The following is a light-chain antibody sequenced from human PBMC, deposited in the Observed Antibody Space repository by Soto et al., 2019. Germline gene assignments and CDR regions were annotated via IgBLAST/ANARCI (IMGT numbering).Light chain of an antibody. J-gene: IGLJ3*02. CDR2: YDD. Sequence: QSVLTQPPSVSAAPRQRVTISCSGSSSNIENNAVNWYQQLPGKAPKLLIYYDDLLSSGVSDRFSGSKSGTSASLAISGLQAEDEADYYCSAWDDSLHGVVFSGGTKLTVL. CDR1: SSNIENNA. V-gene: IGLV1-36*01. CDR3: SAWDDSLHGVV.